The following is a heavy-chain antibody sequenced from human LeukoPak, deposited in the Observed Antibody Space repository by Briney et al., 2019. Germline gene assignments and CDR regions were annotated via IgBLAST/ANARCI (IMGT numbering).Heavy chain of an antibody. CDR2: ISWNSGSI. CDR1: GFTFDDYA. J-gene: IGHJ6*02. D-gene: IGHD3-10*01. V-gene: IGHV3-9*01. CDR3: AKDKAPLWFGEGMDV. Sequence: SLRLSCAASGFTFDDYAMHWVRQAPGKGLEWVSGISWNSGSIGYADSVKGRFTISRDNAKNSLYLQMNSLRAEDTALYYCAKDKAPLWFGEGMDVWGQGTTVTVSS.